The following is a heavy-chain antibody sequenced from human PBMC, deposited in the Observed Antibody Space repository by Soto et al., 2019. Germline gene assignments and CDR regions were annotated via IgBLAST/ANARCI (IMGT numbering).Heavy chain of an antibody. J-gene: IGHJ3*02. CDR1: GFTFSSYA. CDR2: ISGSGGST. V-gene: IGHV3-23*01. D-gene: IGHD4-17*01. Sequence: GGSLRLSCAASGFTFSSYAMSWVRQAPGKGLEWVSAISGSGGSTYYADSVKGRFTIPGDNSKNTLYLQMNSLRAEDTAVYYCAKEGAYGDYVFDEFDAFDIWGQGTMVTVSS. CDR3: AKEGAYGDYVFDEFDAFDI.